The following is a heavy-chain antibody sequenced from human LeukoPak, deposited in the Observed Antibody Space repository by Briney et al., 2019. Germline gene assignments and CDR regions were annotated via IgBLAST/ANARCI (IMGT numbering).Heavy chain of an antibody. D-gene: IGHD4-23*01. V-gene: IGHV3-53*01. Sequence: PGGSLRLSCAASGLTVSSSYMSWVRQAPGKGLEWVSIIYNDGSTYYADSMKGRFTISRDYSKNTLYLQVNSLRAEDTAMYYCARDKGGNGYFDYWGQGTLVTVSS. CDR1: GLTVSSSY. CDR2: IYNDGST. J-gene: IGHJ4*02. CDR3: ARDKGGNGYFDY.